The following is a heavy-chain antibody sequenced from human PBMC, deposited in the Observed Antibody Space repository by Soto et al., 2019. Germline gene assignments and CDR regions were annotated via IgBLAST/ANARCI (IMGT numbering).Heavy chain of an antibody. J-gene: IGHJ4*02. CDR3: AKRGSSCGDGGPFYFDY. CDR2: VSFSGNSP. V-gene: IGHV3-23*01. Sequence: EVQLLESGGGLVQPGGSLRLSCAASGFKFSAFAMTWVRQVPGKGLEWVSSVSFSGNSPYYADAVKGRFTISKDNSNNSLYLQMSSLRDDDTATYYCAKRGSSCGDGGPFYFDYWGQGIQVTVSS. CDR1: GFKFSAFA. D-gene: IGHD2-21*01.